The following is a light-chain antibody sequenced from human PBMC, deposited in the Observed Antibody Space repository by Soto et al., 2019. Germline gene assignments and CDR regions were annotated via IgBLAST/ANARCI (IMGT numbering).Light chain of an antibody. Sequence: VVMTQSPATLSVSPGETISLSCRASQSLSGNLAWYLQKPDQAPRLLIYGASTRATGVPARFSGSGYGTEFTLTISGLQSEDFGVYYCQQYEKWRRTFGQGTRLDIK. J-gene: IGKJ5*01. CDR2: GAS. CDR1: QSLSGN. CDR3: QQYEKWRRT. V-gene: IGKV3-15*01.